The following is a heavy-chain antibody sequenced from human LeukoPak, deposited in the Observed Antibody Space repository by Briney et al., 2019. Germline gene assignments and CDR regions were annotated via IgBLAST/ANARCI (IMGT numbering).Heavy chain of an antibody. J-gene: IGHJ4*02. V-gene: IGHV1-2*02. Sequence: ASVKVSCKASGYTFTGYYLHWVRQAPGQGLEWMGWINPNSGGTNYAQKFQGRVTMTRDTSISTAYMELSSLRAEDTAVYYCARVTVTPWFVDYWGQGTLVTVSS. CDR2: INPNSGGT. D-gene: IGHD4-17*01. CDR1: GYTFTGYY. CDR3: ARVTVTPWFVDY.